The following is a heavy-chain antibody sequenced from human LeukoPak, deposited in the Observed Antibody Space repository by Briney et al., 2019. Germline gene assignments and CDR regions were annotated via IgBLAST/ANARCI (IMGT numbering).Heavy chain of an antibody. CDR2: ISPNSGGT. Sequence: ASVKVSCKASGYTFTGYYLHWVRQAPGQGFEGMGWISPNSGGTSYAQIFQGRVTMTRDTSISTAYMELSRLRSDDTAVYYCARIRAAGSGMDVWGQGTTVTVSS. D-gene: IGHD6-13*01. CDR1: GYTFTGYY. J-gene: IGHJ6*02. V-gene: IGHV1-2*02. CDR3: ARIRAAGSGMDV.